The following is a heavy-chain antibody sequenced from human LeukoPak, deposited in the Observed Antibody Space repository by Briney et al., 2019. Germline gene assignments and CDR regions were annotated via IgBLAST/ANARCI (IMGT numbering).Heavy chain of an antibody. D-gene: IGHD1-26*01. V-gene: IGHV3-30*03. Sequence: GSSLTLSCVASGVTFRHYGMHWVRQAPGKGLEWVAVISYDGSHQYSADSVKGRLSISRDNSRHTLYLQMNSLRPEDTAVYYCARARNGTLKYWGQGTLVIVSS. J-gene: IGHJ4*02. CDR3: ARARNGTLKY. CDR1: GVTFRHYG. CDR2: ISYDGSHQ.